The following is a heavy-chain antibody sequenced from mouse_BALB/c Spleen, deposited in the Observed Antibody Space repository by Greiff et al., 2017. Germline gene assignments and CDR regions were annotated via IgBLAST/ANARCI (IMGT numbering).Heavy chain of an antibody. CDR1: GFTFSSYG. CDR2: INSNGGST. V-gene: IGHV5-6-3*01. J-gene: IGHJ2*01. D-gene: IGHD2-1*01. Sequence: EVKLVESGGDLVKPGGSLKLSCAASGFTFSSYGMSWVRQTPDKRLELVATINSNGGSTYYPDSVKGRFTISRDNAKNTLYLQMSSLKSEDTAMYYCARDDGNYVGFDYWGQGTTLTVSS. CDR3: ARDDGNYVGFDY.